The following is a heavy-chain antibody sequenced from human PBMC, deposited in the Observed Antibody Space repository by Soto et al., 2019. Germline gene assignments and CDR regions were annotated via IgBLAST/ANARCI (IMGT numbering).Heavy chain of an antibody. J-gene: IGHJ6*02. CDR2: IYQGGTT. Sequence: PSETLSLTCAVSGGSISSGGYSWSWIRQPPGKGLEFIGYIYQGGTTYYNPSLMSRVTISVDRSKNQFSLNLGSVTAADAAVYYCTRGSFGSGMDVWGQGTTVTVSS. D-gene: IGHD3-10*01. CDR1: GGSISSGGYS. CDR3: TRGSFGSGMDV. V-gene: IGHV4-30-2*01.